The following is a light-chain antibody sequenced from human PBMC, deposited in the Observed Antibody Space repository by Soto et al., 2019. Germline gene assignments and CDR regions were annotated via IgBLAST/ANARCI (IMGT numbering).Light chain of an antibody. CDR1: NSDIGAGYD. Sequence: QSALTQPPSVSGAPGQRVTISCTGSNSDIGAGYDVHWYQQLPGTAPKLVIYDDNHRPSGVPDRFSASKSGTSASLAITGLPDDDAADYYCQYYDSSLIGVFGTGTKLTVL. V-gene: IGLV1-40*01. CDR3: QYYDSSLIGV. J-gene: IGLJ1*01. CDR2: DDN.